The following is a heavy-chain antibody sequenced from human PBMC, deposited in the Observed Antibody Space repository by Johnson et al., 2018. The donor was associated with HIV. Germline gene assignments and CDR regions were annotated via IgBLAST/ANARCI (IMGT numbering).Heavy chain of an antibody. V-gene: IGHV3-30*18. CDR1: GFTFSSYG. D-gene: IGHD2-21*01. CDR3: AKAYCPGCDGFDI. J-gene: IGHJ3*02. CDR2: LSYDGSNK. Sequence: QVQLVESGGGVVQPGRSLRLSCAASGFTFSSYGMHWVRQAPGKGLEWVAVLSYDGSNKYYGDSVKGRFTISRDNSKNTLFLQMDSLRTEDTGVYYCAKAYCPGCDGFDIWGQGTLVTVSS.